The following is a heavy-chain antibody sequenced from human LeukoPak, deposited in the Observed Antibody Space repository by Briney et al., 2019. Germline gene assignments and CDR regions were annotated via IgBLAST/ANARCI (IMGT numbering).Heavy chain of an antibody. CDR2: ISAYNGNT. J-gene: IGHJ5*02. D-gene: IGHD3-16*01. CDR3: ARGGIGGEPKTNWFDP. Sequence: APVKVSCKASGYTFTSYGISWVRQAPGQGLEWMGWISAYNGNTNYAQKLQGRVTMTTDTSTSTAYMELRSLRSDDTAVYYCARGGIGGEPKTNWFDPWGQGTLVTVSS. V-gene: IGHV1-18*01. CDR1: GYTFTSYG.